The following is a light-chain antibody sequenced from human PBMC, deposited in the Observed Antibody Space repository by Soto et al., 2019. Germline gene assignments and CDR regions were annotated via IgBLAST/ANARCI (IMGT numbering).Light chain of an antibody. CDR3: FSYAGNSVYV. V-gene: IGLV2-23*01. Sequence: QSVLAQPASVSGSPGQSITISCTGTSSDVGSYNLVSWFQQLPGKVPKLIIYEGTKRPSGVSDRFSGSKSGYTASLTISGLQAEDAAAYYCFSYAGNSVYVFRTGTKVTVL. CDR1: SSDVGSYNL. J-gene: IGLJ1*01. CDR2: EGT.